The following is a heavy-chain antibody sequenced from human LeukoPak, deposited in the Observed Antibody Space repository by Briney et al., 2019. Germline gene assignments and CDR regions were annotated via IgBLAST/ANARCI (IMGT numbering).Heavy chain of an antibody. CDR3: ARDLAGVHD. Sequence: SETLSLTCTVSGGSISSYYWSWIRQPPGKGLEWIGYIYTSGSTNYNPSLKSRVTISVDTSKNQFSLKLSSVTAADTAVYYCARDLAGVHDWGQGTLVTVSS. D-gene: IGHD3-10*01. J-gene: IGHJ4*02. CDR1: GGSISSYY. V-gene: IGHV4-4*09. CDR2: IYTSGST.